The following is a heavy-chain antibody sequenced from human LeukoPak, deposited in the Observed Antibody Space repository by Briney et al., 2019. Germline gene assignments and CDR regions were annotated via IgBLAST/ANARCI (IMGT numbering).Heavy chain of an antibody. J-gene: IGHJ4*02. CDR1: GGSISSSSYY. D-gene: IGHD7-27*01. CDR2: IYYSGST. V-gene: IGHV4-39*07. CDR3: ARGNWAGIDY. Sequence: SETLSLTCTVSGGSISSSSYYWGWIRQPPGKGLEWIGSIYYSGSTYYNPSLKSRVTISVDTSKNQFSLKLSSVTAADTAVYYCARGNWAGIDYWGQGTLVTVSS.